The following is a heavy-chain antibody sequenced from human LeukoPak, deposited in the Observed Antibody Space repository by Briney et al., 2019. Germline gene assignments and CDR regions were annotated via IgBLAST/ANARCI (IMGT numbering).Heavy chain of an antibody. D-gene: IGHD2-15*01. CDR3: AREAVVYHYAVDV. Sequence: SETLSLTCAVYGGSFSDYYWSWIRQSPGKGLEWIGEINHRGRTNFNPSLKRRVSMSVDTSNNQVSLMVRSVTAADTVVYYCAREAVVYHYAVDVWGQGTTVTVSS. CDR1: GGSFSDYY. CDR2: INHRGRT. J-gene: IGHJ6*02. V-gene: IGHV4-34*01.